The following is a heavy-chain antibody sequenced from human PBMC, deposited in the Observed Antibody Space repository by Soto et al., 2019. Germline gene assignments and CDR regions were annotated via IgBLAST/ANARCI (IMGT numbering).Heavy chain of an antibody. Sequence: SETLSLTCTVSGGSISSSSYYWGWIRQPPGKGLEWIGSMYYSGSTYYNPSLKSQITIAVDTSKNQFSLKLSSVTATGTAVYYCARHLIVITFGGVIVIRPFDYWGQGTLVTVSS. CDR3: ARHLIVITFGGVIVIRPFDY. J-gene: IGHJ4*02. V-gene: IGHV4-39*01. CDR2: MYYSGST. CDR1: GGSISSSSYY. D-gene: IGHD3-16*02.